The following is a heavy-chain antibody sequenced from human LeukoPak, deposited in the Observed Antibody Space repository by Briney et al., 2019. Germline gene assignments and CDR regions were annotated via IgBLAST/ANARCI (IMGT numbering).Heavy chain of an antibody. Sequence: GGSLRLSCSASGFTFSSYAMHWVRQAPGKGLEYVSAISSNGGSTYYADSVKGRFTISRDNAKNSLYLQMSSVRAEDTAVYYCARGNWFGARGNSDFDCWGQGTLVTVSS. J-gene: IGHJ4*02. CDR3: ARGNWFGARGNSDFDC. CDR1: GFTFSSYA. V-gene: IGHV3-64*04. D-gene: IGHD4-23*01. CDR2: ISSNGGST.